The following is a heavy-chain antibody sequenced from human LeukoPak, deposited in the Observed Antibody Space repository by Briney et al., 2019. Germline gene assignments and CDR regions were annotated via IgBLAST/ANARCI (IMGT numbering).Heavy chain of an antibody. CDR2: IYYSGST. D-gene: IGHD3-16*01. CDR3: VGRDFFYSDC. Sequence: PSETLSLTCAVSNGSVSSGTYYWGWIRQSPGKGLEWIGSIYYSGSTYYNPSLKSRVVISIDTSKRQFSLKLNSVTAADTAVYYCVGRDFFYSDCWGQGILVTVSS. J-gene: IGHJ4*02. CDR1: NGSVSSGTYY. V-gene: IGHV4-39*01.